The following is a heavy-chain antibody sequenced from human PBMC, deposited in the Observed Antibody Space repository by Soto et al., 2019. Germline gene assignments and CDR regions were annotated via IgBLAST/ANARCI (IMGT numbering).Heavy chain of an antibody. CDR2: ISWNSNTI. CDR3: AKDTGPN. J-gene: IGHJ4*02. CDR1: GLPFSSYA. V-gene: IGHV3-9*01. Sequence: PGVSQSHSCSASGLPFSSYAMSWVRQAPGKGLEWVSGISWNSNTIAYADSVKGRFTISRDNAKNSLYLQMNSLRAEDTAFYYCAKDTGPNWGQGTLVTVSA.